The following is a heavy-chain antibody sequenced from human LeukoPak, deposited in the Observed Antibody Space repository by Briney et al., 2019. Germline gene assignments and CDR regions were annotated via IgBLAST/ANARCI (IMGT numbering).Heavy chain of an antibody. CDR3: ARGAKGYCSSTSCGYNWFDP. Sequence: SETLSLTCAVYGGPFSGYYWSWIRQPPGKGLEWIGEINHSGSTNYNPSLKSRVTISVDTSKNQFSLKLSSVTAADTAVYYCARGAKGYCSSTSCGYNWFDPWGQGTLVTVSS. CDR1: GGPFSGYY. V-gene: IGHV4-34*01. CDR2: INHSGST. D-gene: IGHD2-2*01. J-gene: IGHJ5*02.